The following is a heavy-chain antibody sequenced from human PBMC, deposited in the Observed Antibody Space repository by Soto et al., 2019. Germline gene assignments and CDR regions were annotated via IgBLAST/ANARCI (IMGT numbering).Heavy chain of an antibody. CDR1: GTSISSTYW. CDR3: ATVPPRIVVVLAEFPT. Sequence: SETLSLTCRVSGTSISSTYWWTWVRQSPGKGLEWIGEIYHNGITKYNPSLKSRVSLSVGKSNNQFSLKLTSVTAADTAVYYCATVPPRIVVVLAEFPTWGQGTLVTVSS. D-gene: IGHD2-21*01. V-gene: IGHV4-4*02. CDR2: IYHNGIT. J-gene: IGHJ4*02.